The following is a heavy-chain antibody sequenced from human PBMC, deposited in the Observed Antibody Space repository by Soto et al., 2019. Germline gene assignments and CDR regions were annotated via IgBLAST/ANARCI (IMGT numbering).Heavy chain of an antibody. J-gene: IGHJ5*02. V-gene: IGHV1-46*01. CDR3: AKDYLGYCSGGSCYSWVNWFDP. CDR2: INPSGTST. Sequence: ASLKVSCKASGFTFTSHLMHWVRQAPGQGLEWMGVINPSGTSTIYAQTFQGRVTMTRDTSASTVYLELSSLRSEDTAVYYCAKDYLGYCSGGSCYSWVNWFDPWGQGTLVTVSS. CDR1: GFTFTSHL. D-gene: IGHD2-15*01.